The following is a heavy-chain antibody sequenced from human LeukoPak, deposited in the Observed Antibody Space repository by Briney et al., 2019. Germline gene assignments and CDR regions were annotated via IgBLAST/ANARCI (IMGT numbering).Heavy chain of an antibody. J-gene: IGHJ6*02. CDR2: IKQDGSEK. D-gene: IGHD2-2*01. V-gene: IGHV3-7*01. CDR1: GFTFSSYW. CDR3: ARIGGYCSSTSCYGHYYYYGMDV. Sequence: PGGSLRLSCAASGFTFSSYWMSWVRQAPGKGLEWVANIKQDGSEKYYVDSVKGRFTISRDNAKNSLYLQMNSLRAEDTTVYYCARIGGYCSSTSCYGHYYYYGMDVWGQGTTVTVSS.